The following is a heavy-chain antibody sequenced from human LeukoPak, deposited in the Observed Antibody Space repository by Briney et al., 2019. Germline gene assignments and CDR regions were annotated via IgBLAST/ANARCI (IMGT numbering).Heavy chain of an antibody. Sequence: GASVKVSCKASGYTFTTYAMHWVRQAPGQRLEWMGWINPGNRDSRYSQYFQGRVTINRETSATTAYMEFSSLRSEDMAVYYCARAYDFWSGYYDWYYFDYWGQGTLVTVSS. CDR2: INPGNRDS. J-gene: IGHJ4*02. V-gene: IGHV1-3*03. CDR1: GYTFTTYA. D-gene: IGHD3-3*01. CDR3: ARAYDFWSGYYDWYYFDY.